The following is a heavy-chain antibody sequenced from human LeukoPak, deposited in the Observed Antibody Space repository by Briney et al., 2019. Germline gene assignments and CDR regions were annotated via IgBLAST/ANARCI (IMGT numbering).Heavy chain of an antibody. CDR1: GFTFSNYA. V-gene: IGHV3-20*04. CDR2: INWNGGST. CDR3: ARGHDDSSGYPNYYYYYYMDV. J-gene: IGHJ6*03. Sequence: GGSLRLSCAASGFTFSNYAMSWVRQAPGKGLEWVSGINWNGGSTGYADSVKGRFTISRDNAKNSLYLQMNSLRAEDTALYYCARGHDDSSGYPNYYYYYYMDVWGKGTTVTVSS. D-gene: IGHD3-22*01.